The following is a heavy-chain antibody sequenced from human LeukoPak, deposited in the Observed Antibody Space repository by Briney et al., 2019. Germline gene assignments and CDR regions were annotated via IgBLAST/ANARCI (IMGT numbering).Heavy chain of an antibody. J-gene: IGHJ4*02. Sequence: GGSLRLSCAASGFTFNTYGIHWVRQAPGKGLEWVAAISFDGSSKYYADSVKGRFTISRDNAKDTLYLQMNSLRAEDTAVYYCANGGRSSGNPALDVEYDYWGQGTLVTVSS. CDR1: GFTFNTYG. V-gene: IGHV3-30*18. CDR3: ANGGRSSGNPALDVEYDY. D-gene: IGHD3-10*01. CDR2: ISFDGSSK.